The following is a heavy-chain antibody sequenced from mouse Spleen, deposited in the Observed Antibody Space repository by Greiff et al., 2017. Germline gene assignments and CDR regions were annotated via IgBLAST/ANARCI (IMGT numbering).Heavy chain of an antibody. CDR3: ARRDGNYLDY. CDR2: ISSGGSYT. J-gene: IGHJ2*01. D-gene: IGHD2-1*01. V-gene: IGHV5-6*02. Sequence: EVKLMESGGDLVKPGGSLKLSCAASGFTFSSYGMSWVRQTPDKRLEWVATISSGGSYTYYPDSVKGRFTISRDNAKNTLYLQMSSLKSEDTAMYYCARRDGNYLDYWGQGTTLTVSS. CDR1: GFTFSSYG.